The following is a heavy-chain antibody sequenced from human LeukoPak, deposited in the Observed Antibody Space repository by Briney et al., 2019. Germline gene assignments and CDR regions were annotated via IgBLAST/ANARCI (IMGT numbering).Heavy chain of an antibody. Sequence: GGSLRLSCAASGFTFSSCWMHWVRQAPGKGLVWVSHINTDGSITTYADSVKGRFTISRDNAKNTLYLQMNSLRAEDTAVYYCATGLPNYFDYWGQGTLVTVSS. CDR3: ATGLPNYFDY. CDR1: GFTFSSCW. V-gene: IGHV3-74*01. J-gene: IGHJ4*02. D-gene: IGHD5-12*01. CDR2: INTDGSIT.